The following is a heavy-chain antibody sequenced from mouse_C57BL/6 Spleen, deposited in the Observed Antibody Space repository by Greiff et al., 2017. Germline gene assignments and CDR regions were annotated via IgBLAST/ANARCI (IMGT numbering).Heavy chain of an antibody. CDR3: TTYYGSAGFAY. V-gene: IGHV14-4*01. CDR1: GFNITDDY. Sequence: VQLQQSGAELVRPGASVKLSCTASGFNITDDYMHWVKQSPEQGLEWIGWIDPETGDTEYASKFQGKATITADTSSNTAYLQRSSLTSEDTAVYYCTTYYGSAGFAYWGQGTLVTGSA. J-gene: IGHJ3*01. D-gene: IGHD1-1*01. CDR2: IDPETGDT.